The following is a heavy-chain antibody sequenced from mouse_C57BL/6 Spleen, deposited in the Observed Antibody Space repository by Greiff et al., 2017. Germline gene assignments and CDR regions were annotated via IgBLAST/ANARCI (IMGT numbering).Heavy chain of an antibody. J-gene: IGHJ3*01. D-gene: IGHD2-4*01. V-gene: IGHV1-80*01. CDR2: IYPGDGDT. CDR3: ALIYYDYDGFAY. Sequence: VQLQQSGAELVKPGASVKISCKASGYAFSSYWLNWVKQRPGKGLEWIGQIYPGDGDTNYNGKFKGKATLTADKSSSTAYMQLSSLTSEDSAVYFCALIYYDYDGFAYWGQGTLVTVSA. CDR1: GYAFSSYW.